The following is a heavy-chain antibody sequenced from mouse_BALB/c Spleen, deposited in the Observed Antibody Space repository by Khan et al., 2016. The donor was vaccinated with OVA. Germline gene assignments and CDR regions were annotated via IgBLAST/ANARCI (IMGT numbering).Heavy chain of an antibody. D-gene: IGHD1-1*01. V-gene: IGHV9-1*02. J-gene: IGHJ3*01. CDR1: GYTFTNFG. Sequence: QIQLVQSGPELKKPGETVKISCKASGYTFTNFGMNWVKQAPGKALKWMGWINTSTGEPTYADDFKGRFAFSLATSASTAYWQINNLKNEDMATYFCARGLNYYGSWFAYWGQGTLVTVSA. CDR3: ARGLNYYGSWFAY. CDR2: INTSTGEP.